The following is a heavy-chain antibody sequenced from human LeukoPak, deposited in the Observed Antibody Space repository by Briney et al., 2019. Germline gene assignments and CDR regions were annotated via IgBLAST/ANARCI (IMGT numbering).Heavy chain of an antibody. CDR1: GFTFTIFG. V-gene: IGHV3-48*01. D-gene: IGHD3-3*01. CDR3: ARTYDFGRGPPGDAFDN. Sequence: GGSLRLSCAASGFTFTIFGLNWVRQAPGKVPEWVSYIDARSGITYYADSVQGRFTISRDNAQESVFLQMNSLRADDTTVYYCARTYDFGRGPPGDAFDNWGPGTLVTVSS. J-gene: IGHJ3*02. CDR2: IDARSGIT.